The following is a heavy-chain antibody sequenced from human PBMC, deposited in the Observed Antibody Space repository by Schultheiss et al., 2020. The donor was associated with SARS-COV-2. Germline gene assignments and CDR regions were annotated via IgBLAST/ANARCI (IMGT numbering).Heavy chain of an antibody. CDR3: ARMGTATGSYYYYGMDV. V-gene: IGHV1-2*02. D-gene: IGHD2-21*02. J-gene: IGHJ6*02. CDR1: GYTFTGYY. CDR2: INPNSGGT. Sequence: ASVKVSCKASGYTFTGYYMHWVRQAPGQGLEWMGWINPNSGGTNYAQKLQGRVTMTRDTSISTAYMELSRLRSDDTAVYYCARMGTATGSYYYYGMDVWGRGTAVTVSS.